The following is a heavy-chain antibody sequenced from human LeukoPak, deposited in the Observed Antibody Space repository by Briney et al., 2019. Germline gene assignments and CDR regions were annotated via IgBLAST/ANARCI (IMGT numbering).Heavy chain of an antibody. CDR3: ARDPPDYSKPFDY. J-gene: IGHJ4*02. V-gene: IGHV3-23*01. Sequence: GGSLRLSCAASGFTFSSYAMSWVRQAPGKGLEWVSAISGSGGSTYYADSVKGRFTISRDNSKNTLSLQMNSLRAEDTAVYYCARDPPDYSKPFDYWGQGTLVTVSS. D-gene: IGHD4-11*01. CDR1: GFTFSSYA. CDR2: ISGSGGST.